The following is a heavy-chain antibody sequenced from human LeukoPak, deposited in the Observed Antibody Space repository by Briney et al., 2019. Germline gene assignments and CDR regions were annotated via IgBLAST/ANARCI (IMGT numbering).Heavy chain of an antibody. V-gene: IGHV3-33*08. CDR1: GFIFSSYG. CDR2: IWYGGSNK. Sequence: HTGGSLRLSCAASGFIFSSYGMHWVRQAPGKGLEWVAVIWYGGSNKYYADSVKGRFTISRDNSKNTLYLQMNSLGADDTAVYYCAKGIWFGELSGFDYWGQGTLVTVSS. D-gene: IGHD3-10*01. CDR3: AKGIWFGELSGFDY. J-gene: IGHJ4*02.